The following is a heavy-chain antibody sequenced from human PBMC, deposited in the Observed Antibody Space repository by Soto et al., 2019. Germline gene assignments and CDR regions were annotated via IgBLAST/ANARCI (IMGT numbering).Heavy chain of an antibody. CDR3: ARLALGSGYYFGGFDP. D-gene: IGHD3-22*01. J-gene: IGHJ5*02. Sequence: PSETLSLTCTVSGGSISSYYWSWIRQPPGKGLEWIGYIYYSGSTYYNPSLKSRLTISVDTSKNQFSLRLSSVTAADTAVYYCARLALGSGYYFGGFDPWGQGTLVTVSS. CDR2: IYYSGST. CDR1: GGSISSYY. V-gene: IGHV4-59*08.